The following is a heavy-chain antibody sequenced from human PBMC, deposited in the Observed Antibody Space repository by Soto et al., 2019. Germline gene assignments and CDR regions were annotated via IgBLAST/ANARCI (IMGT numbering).Heavy chain of an antibody. CDR2: ISSDGGDK. Sequence: GGSLRLSCAASGFTFSSYAMHWVRQAPGKGLEWVAVISSDGGDKYHADSVKGRFTISRDNSKNTLYLQMNSLRAEDTAVYYCVKDKDLGAAGYYFHDWGQGTLVTVSS. CDR1: GFTFSSYA. CDR3: VKDKDLGAAGYYFHD. D-gene: IGHD6-13*01. J-gene: IGHJ4*02. V-gene: IGHV3-30*18.